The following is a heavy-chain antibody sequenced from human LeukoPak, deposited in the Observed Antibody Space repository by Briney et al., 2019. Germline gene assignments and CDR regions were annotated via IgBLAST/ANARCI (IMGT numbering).Heavy chain of an antibody. J-gene: IGHJ4*02. D-gene: IGHD3-16*01. V-gene: IGHV3-23*01. CDR1: GFTYRSNA. Sequence: GGNLRFYWAEPGFTYRSNALRWVRQAQGKGLEWVSAISGSGGSTYYADSVKGRFTISRDNSKNTLSLQVNSLRAEDTALYYCARSGAVRFDYWGQGTLVTVSS. CDR2: ISGSGGST. CDR3: ARSGAVRFDY.